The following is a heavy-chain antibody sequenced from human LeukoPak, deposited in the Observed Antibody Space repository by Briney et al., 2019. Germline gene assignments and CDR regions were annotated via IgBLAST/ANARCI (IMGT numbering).Heavy chain of an antibody. V-gene: IGHV3-49*02. Sequence: GGSLRLSCTASGFNFGNYSMSWVRQAPGKGLEWLGFIRSKASGGAIEYDPSVDGRFTISRDDSKSIAYLQMTSLKTEDTATYFCTREVDGMSAYWGQGTLVTVSS. D-gene: IGHD1-14*01. CDR2: IRSKASGGAI. J-gene: IGHJ4*02. CDR1: GFNFGNYS. CDR3: TREVDGMSAY.